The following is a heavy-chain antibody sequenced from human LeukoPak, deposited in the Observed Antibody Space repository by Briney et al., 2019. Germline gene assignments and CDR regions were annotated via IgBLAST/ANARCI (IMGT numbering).Heavy chain of an antibody. CDR1: GCTFTGYY. V-gene: IGHV1-18*04. CDR2: ISAYNGNT. J-gene: IGHJ4*02. CDR3: ASYSSGYYFDY. D-gene: IGHD3-22*01. Sequence: GASVKVSCKASGCTFTGYYMHWVRQAPGQGLEWMGWISAYNGNTNYAQKLQGRVTMTTDTSTSTAYMELRSLRSDDTAVYYCASYSSGYYFDYWGQGTLVTVSS.